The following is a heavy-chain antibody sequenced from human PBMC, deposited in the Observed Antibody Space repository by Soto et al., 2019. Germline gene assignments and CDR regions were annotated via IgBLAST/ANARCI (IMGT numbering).Heavy chain of an antibody. J-gene: IGHJ4*02. D-gene: IGHD2-21*01. CDR1: GFTFNTYW. V-gene: IGHV3-7*01. Sequence: EVQLVESGGGLVQPGGSLRLSCAASGFTFNTYWMNWVRQAPGKGLEWVANIRFDGSEKYYVDSVKGRFSVSRDNSKNSLYLQMDSLRAEDTAVYYCCRAGGAAACPLCFDSWGQGALVTVSS. CDR3: CRAGGAAACPLCFDS. CDR2: IRFDGSEK.